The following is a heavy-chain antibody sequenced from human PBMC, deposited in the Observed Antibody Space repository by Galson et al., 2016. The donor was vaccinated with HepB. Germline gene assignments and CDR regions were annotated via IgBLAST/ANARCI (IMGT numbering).Heavy chain of an antibody. CDR3: AKRHEYCPPVGCSVDY. Sequence: SLRLSCAGSGFIFRGYGMHWVRQAPGKGLEWVAADSMDGRRKFYADSVRGRFTISRDNSNNMLFLQMSSLRADDTAVYFCAKRHEYCPPVGCSVDYWGQGPLFSVSS. D-gene: IGHD2/OR15-2a*01. J-gene: IGHJ4*02. V-gene: IGHV3-30*18. CDR2: DSMDGRRK. CDR1: GFIFRGYG.